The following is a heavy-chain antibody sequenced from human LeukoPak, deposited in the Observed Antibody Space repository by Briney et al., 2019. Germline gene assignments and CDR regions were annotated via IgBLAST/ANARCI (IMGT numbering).Heavy chain of an antibody. Sequence: GGSLRLSCVTSGFTFSSYGMHWVRQVPGKGVEWVAVISYDAKSNYHVDSVKGRFTISRDNSKNTLYLQMNSLRAEDTAVYYCARKAGYYYGSGDYWGQGTLVTVSS. D-gene: IGHD3-10*01. CDR3: ARKAGYYYGSGDY. CDR2: ISYDAKSN. V-gene: IGHV3-30*03. J-gene: IGHJ4*02. CDR1: GFTFSSYG.